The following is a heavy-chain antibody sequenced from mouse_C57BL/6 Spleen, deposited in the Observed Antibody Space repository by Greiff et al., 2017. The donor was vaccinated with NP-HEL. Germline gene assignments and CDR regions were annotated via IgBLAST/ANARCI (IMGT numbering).Heavy chain of an antibody. Sequence: EVMLVESGPELVKPGASVKIPCKASGYTFTDYNMDWVKQSHGKSLEWIGDINPNNGGTIYNQKFKGKATLTVDKSSSPAYMELRSLTSEDTAVYYCARYYYGSSYDYFDYWGQGTTLTVSS. J-gene: IGHJ2*01. D-gene: IGHD1-1*01. V-gene: IGHV1-18*01. CDR2: INPNNGGT. CDR3: ARYYYGSSYDYFDY. CDR1: GYTFTDYN.